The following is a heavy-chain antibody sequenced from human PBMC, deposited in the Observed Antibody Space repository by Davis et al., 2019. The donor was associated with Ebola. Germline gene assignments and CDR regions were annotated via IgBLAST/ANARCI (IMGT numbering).Heavy chain of an antibody. CDR3: ARGERRYYDYNGMDV. CDR2: ISTYGTTI. Sequence: GESLKISCAASGFTFSDYYMSWIRRAPGKGLEWLSYISTYGTTIYYGDSVKGRFTISRDNAKNSLYLQMHSLRPEDTAVYYCARGERRYYDYNGMDVWGQGTTVTVSS. J-gene: IGHJ6*02. D-gene: IGHD1-1*01. V-gene: IGHV3-11*01. CDR1: GFTFSDYY.